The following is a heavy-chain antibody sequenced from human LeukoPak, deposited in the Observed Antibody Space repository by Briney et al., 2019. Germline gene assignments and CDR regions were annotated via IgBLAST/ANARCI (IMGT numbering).Heavy chain of an antibody. CDR2: INPNSGGT. J-gene: IGHJ4*02. D-gene: IGHD5-18*01. Sequence: GASVTVSCKASGYTFAGYYMHWVRQAPGQGLEWMGWINPNSGGTNYAQKFRGWVTMTRDTSISTAYMELSRLRSDDTAVYYCARGLTAASYFDYWGQGTLVTVSS. CDR3: ARGLTAASYFDY. CDR1: GYTFAGYY. V-gene: IGHV1-2*04.